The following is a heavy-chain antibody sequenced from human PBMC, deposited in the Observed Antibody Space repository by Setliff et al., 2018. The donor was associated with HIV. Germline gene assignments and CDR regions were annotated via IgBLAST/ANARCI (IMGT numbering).Heavy chain of an antibody. CDR1: GASISTSRW. D-gene: IGHD3-9*01. Sequence: PSETLSLTCIVSGASISTSRWWSWVRQPPGKRPQWIGEIDESGTTNYNPSLKSRVTISVDTSKNQFSLKMNSVTAADTAVYYCVMRRNFDWLSKSGPFDDWGQGTLVTVSS. CDR2: IDESGTT. J-gene: IGHJ4*02. V-gene: IGHV4-4*02. CDR3: VMRRNFDWLSKSGPFDD.